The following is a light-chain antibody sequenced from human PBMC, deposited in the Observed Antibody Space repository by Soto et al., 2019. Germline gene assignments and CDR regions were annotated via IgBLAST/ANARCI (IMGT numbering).Light chain of an antibody. CDR3: QSYDSSLSVV. J-gene: IGLJ2*01. Sequence: QSVLTQPPSVSGALGQRVTISCTGSSSNIGAGYDVHWYQQLPGTAPKLLIYGNSNRPSGVPDRFSGSKSGTSASLAITGLQAEDEADYYCQSYDSSLSVVFGGGTKLTAL. CDR1: SSNIGAGYD. CDR2: GNS. V-gene: IGLV1-40*01.